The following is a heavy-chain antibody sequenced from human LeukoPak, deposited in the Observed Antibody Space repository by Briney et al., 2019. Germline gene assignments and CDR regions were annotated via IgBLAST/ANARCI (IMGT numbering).Heavy chain of an antibody. CDR3: AKSGGYGLIDY. CDR1: SGSISSYY. D-gene: IGHD6-25*01. Sequence: PSETLSLTCSVSSGSISSYYWSWIRQPPGKGLEWIGYIYYSGRTSYNPSLKSRVTISIDTSKNQVSLKMSSVTAADTAVYYCAKSGGYGLIDYWGQGTLVTVSS. CDR2: IYYSGRT. J-gene: IGHJ4*01. V-gene: IGHV4-59*08.